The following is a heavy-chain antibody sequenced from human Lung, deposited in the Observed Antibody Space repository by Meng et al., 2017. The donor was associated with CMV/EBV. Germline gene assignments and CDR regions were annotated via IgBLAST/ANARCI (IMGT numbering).Heavy chain of an antibody. J-gene: IGHJ6*02. CDR3: ARRWGASVGVYYYYGMDV. CDR1: GFNFSDHS. Sequence: SCAASGFNFSDHSMNWVRQAPGKGLEWVSSITYSSSYKKYADSVKGRFTISRDNAKNSLFLQMSSLRAEDTAVYYCARRWGASVGVYYYYGMDVXGQGTTVTAP. CDR2: ITYSSSYK. D-gene: IGHD2-8*01. V-gene: IGHV3-21*06.